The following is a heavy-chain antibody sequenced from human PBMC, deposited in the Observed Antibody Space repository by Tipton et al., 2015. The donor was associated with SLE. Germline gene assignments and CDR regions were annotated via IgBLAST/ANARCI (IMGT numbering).Heavy chain of an antibody. CDR2: IYPGDSDT. CDR3: ARLATVTSDFDF. D-gene: IGHD4-17*01. CDR1: GYSFTTYW. V-gene: IGHV5-51*01. J-gene: IGHJ4*02. Sequence: QLVQSGAEVKKPGASVKVSCKSSGYSFTTYWIAWVRQMPGKGLEWMGIIYPGDSDTRYSPSFQGQVTISADKSISTAYLQWSSLKASDTAMYYCARLATVTSDFDFWGQGTLVTVSS.